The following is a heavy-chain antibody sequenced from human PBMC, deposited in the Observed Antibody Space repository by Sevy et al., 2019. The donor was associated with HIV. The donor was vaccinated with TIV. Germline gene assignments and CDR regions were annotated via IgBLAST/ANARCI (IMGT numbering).Heavy chain of an antibody. Sequence: GGSLRLSCAASGFTFSSYAMSWVRQAPGKGLEWVSAISGGGGSTYYADSVKGRFTISRDNSKNTLYLQMNSLRAEDTAVYYCAKDRGIAVAGSDYWGQGTLVTVSS. J-gene: IGHJ4*02. CDR2: ISGGGGST. V-gene: IGHV3-23*01. D-gene: IGHD6-19*01. CDR3: AKDRGIAVAGSDY. CDR1: GFTFSSYA.